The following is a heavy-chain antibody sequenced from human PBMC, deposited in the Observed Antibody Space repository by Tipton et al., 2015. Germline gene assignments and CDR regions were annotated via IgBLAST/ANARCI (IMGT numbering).Heavy chain of an antibody. J-gene: IGHJ6*02. D-gene: IGHD6-19*01. Sequence: SLRLSCAASGFTFTDYYMSWIRQSPGKGLEWVALISYDGSDKYYADSVKGRFTISRDSSENTLYLQMNSLRAEDTAVYYCARTIPVAGTYGMDVWGQGTTVTVSS. CDR2: ISYDGSDK. CDR3: ARTIPVAGTYGMDV. CDR1: GFTFTDYY. V-gene: IGHV3-30*01.